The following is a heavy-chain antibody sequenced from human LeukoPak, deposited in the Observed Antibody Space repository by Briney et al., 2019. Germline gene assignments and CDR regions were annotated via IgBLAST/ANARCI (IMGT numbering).Heavy chain of an antibody. CDR2: IFTSGST. J-gene: IGHJ3*02. CDR3: ARDAYYYDSSGYYRGAFDI. V-gene: IGHV4-4*07. D-gene: IGHD3-22*01. CDR1: GGSISSYY. Sequence: SETLSLTRTVSGGSISSYYWSWIRQPAGKGLEWIGRIFTSGSTNYNPSLKSRVTMSVDTSKNQFSLKLSSVTAADTAVYYCARDAYYYDSSGYYRGAFDIWGQGTMVTVSS.